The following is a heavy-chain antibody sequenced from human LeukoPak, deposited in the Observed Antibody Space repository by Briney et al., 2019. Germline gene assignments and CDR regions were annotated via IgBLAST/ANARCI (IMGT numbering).Heavy chain of an antibody. Sequence: GGSLRLSCAASGFTFSSYSMNWVRQAPGKGLEWVSAITVSGGGTYYADAVKGRFTISRDNSKNTLYLQMNSLRAEDTAVYYCAKGSSEYYFDYWGQGTLVTVSS. D-gene: IGHD6-6*01. CDR1: GFTFSSYS. V-gene: IGHV3-23*01. CDR3: AKGSSEYYFDY. CDR2: ITVSGGGT. J-gene: IGHJ4*02.